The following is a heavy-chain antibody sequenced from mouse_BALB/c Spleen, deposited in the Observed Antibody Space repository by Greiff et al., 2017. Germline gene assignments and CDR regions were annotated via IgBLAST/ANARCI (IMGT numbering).Heavy chain of an antibody. V-gene: IGHV1-14*01. D-gene: IGHD4-1*01. CDR1: GNTFTSYV. Sequence: VQLQQSGPELVKPGASVKMSCKASGNTFTSYVMHWVKQKPGQGLEWIGYINPYNDGTKYNEKFKGKATLTSDKSSSTAYMELSSLTSEDSAVYYCARWDWIYAMDYWGQGTSVTVSS. CDR2: INPYNDGT. CDR3: ARWDWIYAMDY. J-gene: IGHJ4*01.